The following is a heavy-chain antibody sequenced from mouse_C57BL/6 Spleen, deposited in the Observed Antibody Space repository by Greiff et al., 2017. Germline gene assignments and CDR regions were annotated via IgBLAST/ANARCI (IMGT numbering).Heavy chain of an antibody. CDR1: GFSLTSYG. V-gene: IGHV2-2*01. CDR2: IWSGGST. CDR3: ARNIYDGYSPFAY. D-gene: IGHD2-3*01. J-gene: IGHJ3*01. Sequence: VQLVESGPGLVQPSQSLSITCTVSGFSLTSYGVHWVRQSPGKGLEWLGVIWSGGSTDYNAAFISRLSISKDNSKSQVFFKMNSLQADDTAIYYCARNIYDGYSPFAYWGQGTLVTVSA.